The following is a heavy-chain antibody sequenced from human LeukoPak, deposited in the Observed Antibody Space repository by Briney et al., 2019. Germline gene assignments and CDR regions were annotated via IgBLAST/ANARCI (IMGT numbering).Heavy chain of an antibody. D-gene: IGHD3-10*01. CDR2: ISYDGSNK. Sequence: GRSLRLSCAASGFTFSSYAMHWVRQAPGKGLEWVAVISYDGSNKYYADSVKGRFTISRDNSKNTLYLQTNSLRAEDTAVYYCARDSRFGELLYAFDIWGQGTMVTVSS. V-gene: IGHV3-30*04. CDR3: ARDSRFGELLYAFDI. CDR1: GFTFSSYA. J-gene: IGHJ3*02.